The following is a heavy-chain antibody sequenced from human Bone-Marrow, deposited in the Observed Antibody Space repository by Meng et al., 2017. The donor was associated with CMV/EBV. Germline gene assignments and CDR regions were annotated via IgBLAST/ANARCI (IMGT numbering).Heavy chain of an antibody. Sequence: SETLSLTCTVSGGSISSYYWSWIRQPPGKGLEWIGYIYYSGSTNYNPSLKSRVTISVDTSKNQFSLKLSSVTAADTAVYYCARAITSIAAATFDPWGQGTLVTCFS. CDR2: IYYSGST. CDR1: GGSISSYY. D-gene: IGHD6-13*01. V-gene: IGHV4-59*01. CDR3: ARAITSIAAATFDP. J-gene: IGHJ5*02.